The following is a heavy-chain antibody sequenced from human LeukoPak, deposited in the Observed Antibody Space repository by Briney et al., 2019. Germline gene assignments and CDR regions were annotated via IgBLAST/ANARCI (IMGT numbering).Heavy chain of an antibody. V-gene: IGHV4-31*03. CDR2: IYYSGST. D-gene: IGHD3-22*01. J-gene: IGHJ5*02. Sequence: SETLSLTCTVSGGSISSGGYSWSWIRQHPGKGLEWIGYIYYSGSTYYNPSLKSRVTISVDTSKNQFSLKLSPVTAADTAVYYCARTYYYDSSWFDPWGQGTLVTVSS. CDR1: GGSISSGGYS. CDR3: ARTYYYDSSWFDP.